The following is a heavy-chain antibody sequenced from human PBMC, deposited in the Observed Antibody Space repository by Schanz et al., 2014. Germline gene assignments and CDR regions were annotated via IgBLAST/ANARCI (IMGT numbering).Heavy chain of an antibody. CDR2: ISSSSSYT. Sequence: VQLVESGGGLIKPGGSLRLSCLASGFTFSTTWMNWVRQAPGKGLEWVSYISSSSSYTNYADSVKGRFTISRDNSRKTLYLQMNSLRADDTAVYYCARDLISSGWYGWGQGTLVTVSS. V-gene: IGHV3-11*05. J-gene: IGHJ4*02. CDR1: GFTFSTTW. CDR3: ARDLISSGWYG. D-gene: IGHD6-19*01.